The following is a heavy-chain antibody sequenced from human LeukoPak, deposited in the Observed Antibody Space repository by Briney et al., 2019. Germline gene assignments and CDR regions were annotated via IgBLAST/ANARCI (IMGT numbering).Heavy chain of an antibody. D-gene: IGHD5-24*01. CDR2: INPNSGGT. V-gene: IGHV1-2*02. CDR1: GYTFTGYY. J-gene: IGHJ3*02. CDR3: ARGAVGRDGYNYFAFDI. Sequence: GASVKFCCTASGYTFTGYYMHWVRQAPGQGLDWMGWINPNSGGTNHAKKFQGRVTMTKDTSVSTAYMKLSRLRSDDTAVYYCARGAVGRDGYNYFAFDIWGQGTMVTVSS.